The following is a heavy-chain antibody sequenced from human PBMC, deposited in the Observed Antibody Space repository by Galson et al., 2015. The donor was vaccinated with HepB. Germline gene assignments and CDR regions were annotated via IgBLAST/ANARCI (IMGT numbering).Heavy chain of an antibody. CDR3: ARMDDYVWLNGKDV. J-gene: IGHJ6*02. D-gene: IGHD3-16*01. CDR2: VHPNSGTT. CDR1: GYTFSDYY. Sequence: SVKVSCKASGYTFSDYYMHWVRQAPGQGLEWMGWVHPNSGTTSYAQKFHGRVTMTRDTSISTAYMELSSLRADDTAVYYFARMDDYVWLNGKDVWGQGTTVTVSS. V-gene: IGHV1-2*02.